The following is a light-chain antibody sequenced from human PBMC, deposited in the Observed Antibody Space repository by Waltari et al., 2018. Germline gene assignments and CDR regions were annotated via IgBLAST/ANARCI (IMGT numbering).Light chain of an antibody. Sequence: EIVLTQSPGTLSLSPGEGAALSCRARQTISSISLTWYQQKPGQAPSLLIYGTSSRATGIPDRFSGSGSGTDFTLTIRRLDPEDFAVYYCQQYDGSTVTFGGGTKVEVK. V-gene: IGKV3-20*01. CDR1: QTISSIS. CDR3: QQYDGSTVT. J-gene: IGKJ4*01. CDR2: GTS.